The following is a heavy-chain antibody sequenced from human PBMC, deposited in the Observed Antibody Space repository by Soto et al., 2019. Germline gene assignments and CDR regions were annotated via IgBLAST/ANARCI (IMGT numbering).Heavy chain of an antibody. D-gene: IGHD2-15*01. CDR3: AKDGVGGRFLGY. CDR2: ISYDGSNK. CDR1: GFIFSGYS. Sequence: GGSLRLSCAASGFIFSGYSMNWVRQAPGKGLEWVAVISYDGSNKYYADSVKGRFTISRDNSKNTLYLQMNSLRAEDTAVYYCAKDGVGGRFLGYWGQGTLVTVSS. J-gene: IGHJ4*02. V-gene: IGHV3-30*18.